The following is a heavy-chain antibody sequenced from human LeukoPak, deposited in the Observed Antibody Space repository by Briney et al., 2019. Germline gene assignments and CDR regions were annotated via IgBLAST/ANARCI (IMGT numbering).Heavy chain of an antibody. CDR3: ARVGSGWFGPRTKKCSYFDY. Sequence: PGGSLRLSCAASGFTFSSYAMSWVRQAPGKGLEWIGEINHSGSTNYNPSLKSRVTISVDTSKNQFSLKLSSVTAADTAVYYCARVGSGWFGPRTKKCSYFDYWGQGTLVTVSS. J-gene: IGHJ4*02. CDR2: INHSGST. CDR1: GFTFSSYA. D-gene: IGHD6-19*01. V-gene: IGHV4-34*01.